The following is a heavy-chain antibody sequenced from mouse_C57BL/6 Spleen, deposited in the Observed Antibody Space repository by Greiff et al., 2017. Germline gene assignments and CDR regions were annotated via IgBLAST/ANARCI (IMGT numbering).Heavy chain of an antibody. CDR1: GFTFSDYG. CDR2: ISNLAYSI. D-gene: IGHD2-4*01. CDR3: ARQEDYGFAY. Sequence: EVNLVESGGGLVQPGGSLKLSCAASGFTFSDYGMAWVRQAPRKGPEWVAFISNLAYSIYYADTVTGRFTISRENAKHTLYLEMSSLRSEDTAMYYCARQEDYGFAYWGQGTLVTVSA. V-gene: IGHV5-15*01. J-gene: IGHJ3*01.